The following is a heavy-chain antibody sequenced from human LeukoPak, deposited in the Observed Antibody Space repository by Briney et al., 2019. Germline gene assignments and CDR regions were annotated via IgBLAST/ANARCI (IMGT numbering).Heavy chain of an antibody. V-gene: IGHV3-7*01. CDR3: VRDGGVSGYDLLDY. J-gene: IGHJ4*02. Sequence: GGSLRLSCTASGFIFSNYWMSWVRQAPGKGLEWVAQINQDGSKENYIASVKARFSISRDNARNSLSLQMNSLRAEDTAVYYCVRDGGVSGYDLLDYWGQGTLVTVSS. CDR1: GFIFSNYW. CDR2: INQDGSKE. D-gene: IGHD5-12*01.